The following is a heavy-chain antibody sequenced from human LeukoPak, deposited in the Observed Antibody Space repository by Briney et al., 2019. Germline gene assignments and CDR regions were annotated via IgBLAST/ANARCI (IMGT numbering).Heavy chain of an antibody. J-gene: IGHJ2*01. D-gene: IGHD1-26*01. CDR1: GYSISSGYY. V-gene: IGHV4-38-2*01. CDR3: ARVTTWELDYWYFDL. Sequence: SETLSLTCVVSGYSISSGYYWGWIRQPPGKGLEWIGSIYHSGSTYYNPSLKSRVTISVDTSKNQFSLKLSSVTAADTAVYYCARVTTWELDYWYFDLWGRGTLVTVSS. CDR2: IYHSGST.